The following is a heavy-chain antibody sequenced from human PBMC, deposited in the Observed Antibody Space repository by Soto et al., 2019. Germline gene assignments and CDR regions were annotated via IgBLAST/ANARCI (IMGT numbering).Heavy chain of an antibody. J-gene: IGHJ1*01. CDR1: GYTFTSYG. Sequence: QVQLVQSGAEVKKPGASVKVSCKASGYTFTSYGISWGRRAPGQGLEWMGWISAYNDNTNYAQKPQGRVNMTTDTSTSTAYMVLRSLRSDDTAVYYCARDLSSGYYDPPEYFQHWGHGTLVTVSS. D-gene: IGHD3-22*01. V-gene: IGHV1-18*01. CDR3: ARDLSSGYYDPPEYFQH. CDR2: ISAYNDNT.